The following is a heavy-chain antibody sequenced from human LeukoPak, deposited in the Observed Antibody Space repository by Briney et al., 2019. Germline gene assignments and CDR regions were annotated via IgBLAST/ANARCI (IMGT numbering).Heavy chain of an antibody. Sequence: GGSLRLSCAASGFTFSSYEMNWVRQAPGKGLEWVSYISSSGSTIYYADSVKGRFTISRDNAKNSLYLQMNSLRAEDTAVYYCARDLVGDYVPGNWLDPWGQGTLVTVSS. CDR1: GFTFSSYE. CDR3: ARDLVGDYVPGNWLDP. CDR2: ISSSGSTI. V-gene: IGHV3-48*03. D-gene: IGHD4-17*01. J-gene: IGHJ5*02.